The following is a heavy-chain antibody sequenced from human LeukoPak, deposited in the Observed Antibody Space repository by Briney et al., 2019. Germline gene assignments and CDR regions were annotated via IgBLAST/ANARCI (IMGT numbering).Heavy chain of an antibody. D-gene: IGHD1-26*01. J-gene: IGHJ5*02. CDR3: AKGVRSGTYYNCFDP. Sequence: GGSLRLSCVASGFTLNDYALHWVRQAPGKGLEWISLVSGDGDSTYYADSVKGRFTISRDNSKNSLYLQMSSLRAEDTAVYYCAKGVRSGTYYNCFDPWGQGTLVTVSS. CDR2: VSGDGDST. CDR1: GFTLNDYA. V-gene: IGHV3-43*02.